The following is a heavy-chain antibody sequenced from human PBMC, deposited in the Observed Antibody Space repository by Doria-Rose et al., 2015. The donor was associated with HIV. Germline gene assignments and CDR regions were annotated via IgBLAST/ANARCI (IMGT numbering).Heavy chain of an antibody. CDR1: GVSLSSPGMG. Sequence: ESGPVLVKPTETLTLTCTVSGVSLSSPGMGVSWIRQPPGKALEWLASIFSDDDRSYTTSLKSRLTISRGTSKSQVVLTMTDMDPVDTATYYCARIKSSRWYHKYYFDFWGQGTLVIVSA. CDR3: ARIKSSRWYHKYYFDF. CDR2: IFSDDDR. J-gene: IGHJ4*02. V-gene: IGHV2-26*01. D-gene: IGHD6-13*01.